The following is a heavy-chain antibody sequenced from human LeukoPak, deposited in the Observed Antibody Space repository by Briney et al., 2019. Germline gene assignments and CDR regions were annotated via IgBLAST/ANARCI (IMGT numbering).Heavy chain of an antibody. CDR3: ASGDGYLQPH. V-gene: IGHV3-53*01. Sequence: PGGSLRLSCAASGFSVSGKFMSWVRQAPGKGLEWVSIIHYDGKIRYAGSVGGRFTIYRDDSENTLFLQMNSLRVDDTAVYFCASGDGYLQPHWGQGTLVTVSS. CDR1: GFSVSGKF. CDR2: IHYDGKI. D-gene: IGHD2-21*01. J-gene: IGHJ4*02.